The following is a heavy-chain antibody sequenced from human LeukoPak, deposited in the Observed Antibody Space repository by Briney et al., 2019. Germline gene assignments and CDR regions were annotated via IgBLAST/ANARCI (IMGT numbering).Heavy chain of an antibody. J-gene: IGHJ4*02. V-gene: IGHV4-34*01. CDR2: INHSGST. D-gene: IGHD3-22*01. CDR1: GGSYSCYY. Sequence: SETLSLTCPFYGGSYSCYYWSWIRQPPGKGLEWIGEINHSGSTNYNPSLKSRVTISVDTSKNQFSLKLSSVTAADTAVYYCARVRDYYDSNGYFVWGQGRPVTVSS. CDR3: ARVRDYYDSNGYFV.